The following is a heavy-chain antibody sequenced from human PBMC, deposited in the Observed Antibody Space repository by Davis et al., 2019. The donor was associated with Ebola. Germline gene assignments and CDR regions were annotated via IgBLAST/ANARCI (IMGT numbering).Heavy chain of an antibody. CDR3: ARAQYDFWSGVSP. CDR1: GFTLSRYA. Sequence: GGSLRLSCAASGFTLSRYAMHWVRQAPGKGLEWVAVISYDGSNKYYADSVKGRFTISRDNSKNTLYLQMNSLRAEDTAVYYCARAQYDFWSGVSPWGQGTLVTVSS. CDR2: ISYDGSNK. V-gene: IGHV3-30-3*01. J-gene: IGHJ5*02. D-gene: IGHD3-3*01.